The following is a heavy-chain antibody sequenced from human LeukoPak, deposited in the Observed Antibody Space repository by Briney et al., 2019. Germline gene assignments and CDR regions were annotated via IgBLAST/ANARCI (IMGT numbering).Heavy chain of an antibody. J-gene: IGHJ3*02. D-gene: IGHD3-16*01. CDR3: AKGGRRHAFDI. CDR2: ISSSSSYI. V-gene: IGHV3-21*04. CDR1: GFTFSSYS. Sequence: GGSLRLSCAASGFTFSSYSMNWVRQAPGKGLEWVSSISSSSSYIYYSDSVKGRCTISRDNAKNSLYLQMNSLRAEDTALYYCAKGGRRHAFDIWGQGTMVTVSS.